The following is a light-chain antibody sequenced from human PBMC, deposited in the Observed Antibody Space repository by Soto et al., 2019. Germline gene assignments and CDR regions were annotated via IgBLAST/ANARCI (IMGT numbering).Light chain of an antibody. CDR2: EVS. Sequence: QSALTQPASVSGSPGQSITISCTGTSSDVGGFNYVSWYQQHPGKAPKVLIYEVSNRPSGVSNRFSGSKSGNTASLTISGLQAEDEADYYFSSYRGSSTLFGGGTKLTVL. V-gene: IGLV2-14*01. CDR1: SSDVGGFNY. CDR3: SSYRGSSTL. J-gene: IGLJ2*01.